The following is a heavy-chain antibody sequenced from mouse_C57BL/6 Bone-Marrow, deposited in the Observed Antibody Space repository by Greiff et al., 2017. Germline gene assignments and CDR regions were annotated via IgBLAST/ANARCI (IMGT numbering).Heavy chain of an antibody. D-gene: IGHD2-4*01. Sequence: VQLQQSGAELVKPGASVKISCKASGYTFTDSYINWVKQRPGQGLEWIGKIGPGSGSTYYNEKFKGKATLTADKSSSTAYMQLSSLTSEDSAVYFCARKGDYDGYYYAMDYWGQGTSVTVSS. CDR1: GYTFTDSY. J-gene: IGHJ4*01. CDR3: ARKGDYDGYYYAMDY. CDR2: IGPGSGST. V-gene: IGHV1-77*01.